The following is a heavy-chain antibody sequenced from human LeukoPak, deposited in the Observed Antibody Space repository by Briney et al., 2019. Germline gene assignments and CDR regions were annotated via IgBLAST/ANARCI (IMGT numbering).Heavy chain of an antibody. CDR1: GGSISSGGYY. V-gene: IGHV4-31*03. J-gene: IGHJ4*02. D-gene: IGHD2-15*01. CDR2: IYYSEST. CDR3: ARIPYCSGGSCYALEYYFDY. Sequence: SETLSLTCTVSGGSISSGGYYWSWIRQHPGKGLEWIGYIYYSESTYYNPSLKSRVTISVDTSKNQFSLKLSSVTAADTAVYYCARIPYCSGGSCYALEYYFDYWGQGTLVTVSS.